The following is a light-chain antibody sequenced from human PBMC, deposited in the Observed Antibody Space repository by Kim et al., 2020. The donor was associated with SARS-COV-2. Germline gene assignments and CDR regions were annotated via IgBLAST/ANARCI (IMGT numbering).Light chain of an antibody. V-gene: IGLV1-44*01. J-gene: IGLJ2*01. Sequence: GQRVTISCSGSSSNIGSNTVNWYQQLPGTAPKLLIYNNNQRPSGVTDRFSGSKSGTSASLAISGLQSEDEADYYCAAWDDSLNGVVFGGGTQLTVL. CDR1: SSNIGSNT. CDR3: AAWDDSLNGVV. CDR2: NNN.